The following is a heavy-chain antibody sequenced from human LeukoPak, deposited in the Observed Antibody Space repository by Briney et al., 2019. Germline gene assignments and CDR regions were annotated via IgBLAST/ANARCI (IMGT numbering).Heavy chain of an antibody. CDR1: GDSINSNNYY. CDR3: AGRAAGSFDY. Sequence: PSETLSLTCTVSGDSINSNNYYWGWIRRPPGKGLEWIGSIYDSGSTYYDPSLKSRVTIAVDKSMNQFSLRLSSVTAADSAGYYCAGRAAGSFDYWGQGNLVIVSS. V-gene: IGHV4-39*07. D-gene: IGHD6-13*01. J-gene: IGHJ4*02. CDR2: IYDSGST.